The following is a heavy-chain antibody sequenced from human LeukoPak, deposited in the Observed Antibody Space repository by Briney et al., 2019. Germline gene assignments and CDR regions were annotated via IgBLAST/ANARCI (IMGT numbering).Heavy chain of an antibody. J-gene: IGHJ4*02. Sequence: ETVSLTCAVYGGSFSGYYWSWIRQPPGKGLEWIGEINHSGSTNYNPSLKSRVTISVDTSKNQFSLKLSSVTAADTAVYYCARGDYGGRHFDYWGQGRVYGVSS. CDR3: ARGDYGGRHFDY. CDR1: GGSFSGYY. D-gene: IGHD4-23*01. CDR2: INHSGST. V-gene: IGHV4-34*01.